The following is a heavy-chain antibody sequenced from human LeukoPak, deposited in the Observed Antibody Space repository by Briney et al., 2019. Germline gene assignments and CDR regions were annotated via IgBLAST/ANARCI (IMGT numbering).Heavy chain of an antibody. CDR3: ARDLGYCTNGVCHTRFDY. D-gene: IGHD2-8*01. CDR2: IYSDGST. V-gene: IGHV3-53*01. Sequence: GGSLRLSCAASGLTVSSYYMNWVRQAPGKGLEWVSVIYSDGSTYYADSVKGRFSISRDNTKGSLFLQLNSLRAEDTAVYYCARDLGYCTNGVCHTRFDYWGQGTLVAVSS. CDR1: GLTVSSYY. J-gene: IGHJ4*02.